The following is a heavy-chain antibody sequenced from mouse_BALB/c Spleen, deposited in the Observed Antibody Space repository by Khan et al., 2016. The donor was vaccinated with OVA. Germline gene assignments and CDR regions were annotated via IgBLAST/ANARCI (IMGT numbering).Heavy chain of an antibody. D-gene: IGHD2-3*01. V-gene: IGHV2-6*02. CDR3: ARWFDGYSSLYAMDY. CDR1: GFSLTTYG. J-gene: IGHJ4*01. Sequence: VKLMESGPGLVAPSQSLSITCTVSGFSLTTYGVHWVRQPPGKGLEWLVVIWSDGSTNYNSVLKSRLSISKDNSTSQVFLKMNSLQTDDTAMYYCARWFDGYSSLYAMDYWGQGTSVTVSS. CDR2: IWSDGST.